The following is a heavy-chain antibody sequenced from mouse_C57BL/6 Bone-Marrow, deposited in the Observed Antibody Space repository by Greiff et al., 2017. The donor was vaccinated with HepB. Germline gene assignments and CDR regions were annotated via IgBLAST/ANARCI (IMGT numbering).Heavy chain of an antibody. Sequence: EVMLVESGGDLVKPGGSLKLSCAASGFTFSSYGMSWVRQTPDKRLEWVATISSGGSYTYYPDSVKGRFTISRDNAKNTLYLQMSSLKSEDTAMYYCARRDGSSPGYWGQGTTLTVSS. CDR3: ARRDGSSPGY. J-gene: IGHJ2*01. CDR2: ISSGGSYT. CDR1: GFTFSSYG. D-gene: IGHD1-1*01. V-gene: IGHV5-6*02.